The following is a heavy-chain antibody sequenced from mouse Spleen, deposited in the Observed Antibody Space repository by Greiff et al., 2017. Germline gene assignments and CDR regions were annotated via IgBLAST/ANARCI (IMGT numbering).Heavy chain of an antibody. Sequence: EVKLMESGPELVKPGASVKISCKASGYSFTDYNMNWVKQSNGKSLEWIGVINPNYGTTSYNQKFKGKATLTVDQSSSTAYMQLNSLTSEDSAVYYCARPYGSSLYYAMDYWGQGTSVTVSS. CDR1: GYSFTDYN. J-gene: IGHJ4*01. V-gene: IGHV1-39*01. CDR2: INPNYGTT. CDR3: ARPYGSSLYYAMDY. D-gene: IGHD1-1*01.